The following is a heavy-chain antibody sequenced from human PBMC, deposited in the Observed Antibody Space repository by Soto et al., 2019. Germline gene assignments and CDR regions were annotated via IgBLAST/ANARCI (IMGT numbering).Heavy chain of an antibody. CDR2: INAHSGGT. CDR3: AKDLTRQLAYWLDP. J-gene: IGHJ5*02. Sequence: ASVKVSCKASGFSFTGYYIHWLRQAPGQGLEWMGWINAHSGGTEYAQKFQGRVTLTRDTSISTAYMTLSSLRSDDTAIYYCAKDLTRQLAYWLDPWGQGTHVTVSP. D-gene: IGHD6-6*01. V-gene: IGHV1-2*02. CDR1: GFSFTGYY.